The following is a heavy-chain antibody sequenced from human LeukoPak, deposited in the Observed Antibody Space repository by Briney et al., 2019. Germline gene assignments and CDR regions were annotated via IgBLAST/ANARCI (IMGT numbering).Heavy chain of an antibody. V-gene: IGHV4-39*07. CDR3: AREYANTAMVNWFDP. J-gene: IGHJ5*02. D-gene: IGHD5-18*01. Sequence: SETLSLTCTVSGGSLSSSSYYWGWIRQPPGKGLEWIGTIFYSGSTYYDPSLKSRVTISVDTSKNQFSLKLSSVTAADTAVYYCAREYANTAMVNWFDPWGQGTLVTVSS. CDR2: IFYSGST. CDR1: GGSLSSSSYY.